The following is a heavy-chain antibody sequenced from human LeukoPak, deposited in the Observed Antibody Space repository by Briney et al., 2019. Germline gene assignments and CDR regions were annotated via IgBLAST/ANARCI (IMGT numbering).Heavy chain of an antibody. CDR1: GFTFSSYW. D-gene: IGHD3-10*01. J-gene: IGHJ4*02. V-gene: IGHV3-74*01. CDR3: ARDRSSLGLWFGELRN. CDR2: IYSDGSST. Sequence: GGSLRLSCAASGFTFSSYWMHWVRQAPGKGLVWVSRIYSDGSSTNYADSVKGRFTISRDNAKNTLYLQMNSLRAEDTAVYYCARDRSSLGLWFGELRNWGQGTLITVSS.